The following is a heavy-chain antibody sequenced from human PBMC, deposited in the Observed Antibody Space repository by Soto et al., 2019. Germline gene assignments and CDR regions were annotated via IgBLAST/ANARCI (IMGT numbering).Heavy chain of an antibody. CDR1: GFTFSIFG. Sequence: PGGSVRLSCAASGFTFSIFGMHWVRQAPGKGLEWVAVISYDGSNIYYGDSVKGRFTISRDNSKNTLYLQMNSLRPEDTAVYYCVKVSTFYDILTGYYSTNFFDPWGQGTLVTVSS. CDR3: VKVSTFYDILTGYYSTNFFDP. CDR2: ISYDGSNI. J-gene: IGHJ5*02. D-gene: IGHD3-9*01. V-gene: IGHV3-30*18.